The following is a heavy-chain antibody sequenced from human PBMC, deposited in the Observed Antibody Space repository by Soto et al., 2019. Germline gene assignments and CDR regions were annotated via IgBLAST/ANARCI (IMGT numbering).Heavy chain of an antibody. J-gene: IGHJ6*02. Sequence: SETLSVTCAADGGSFSVYDWSWIRQHPGKGLEWIGEINHSGSTNYNPSLKGRVTISVDTSKNQFSLKLSSVTAADTAVYYCARVALLRYFDWLPDSRLYGMDVWGQGTTVTVSS. CDR1: GGSFSVYD. D-gene: IGHD3-9*01. CDR2: INHSGST. CDR3: ARVALLRYFDWLPDSRLYGMDV. V-gene: IGHV4-34*01.